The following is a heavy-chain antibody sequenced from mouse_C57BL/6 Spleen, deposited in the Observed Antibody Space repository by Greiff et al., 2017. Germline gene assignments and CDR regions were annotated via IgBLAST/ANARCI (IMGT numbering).Heavy chain of an antibody. CDR3: TRDYGSNYARDY. V-gene: IGHV1-15*01. D-gene: IGHD1-1*01. Sequence: QVQLQQSGAELVRPGASVTLSCKASGYTFTDYEMPWVKQTPVHGLEWIGAIDPETGGTAYNQKFKGKAILTADKSSSTAYMELRSLTSEDSAVYYCTRDYGSNYARDYWGQGTSVTVSS. CDR1: GYTFTDYE. CDR2: IDPETGGT. J-gene: IGHJ4*01.